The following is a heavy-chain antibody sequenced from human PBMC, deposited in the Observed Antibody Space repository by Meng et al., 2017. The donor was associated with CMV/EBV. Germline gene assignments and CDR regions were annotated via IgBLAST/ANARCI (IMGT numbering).Heavy chain of an antibody. V-gene: IGHV4-34*01. CDR1: GGSFSGND. D-gene: IGHD3-3*01. CDR3: ARGSRRLPRFNWFDP. Sequence: QRQLQQLCSGLLKPSQPPSLTCSVYGGSFSGNDWSWIRQPPGKGLEWIGEINHSGSTNYNPSLKSRVTISVYTSKNQFALKLSSVSAADTAVYYCARGSRRLPRFNWFDPWGQGTLVTVSS. CDR2: INHSGST. J-gene: IGHJ5*02.